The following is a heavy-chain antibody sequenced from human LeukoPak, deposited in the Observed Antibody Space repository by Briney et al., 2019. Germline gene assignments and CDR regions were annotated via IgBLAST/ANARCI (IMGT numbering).Heavy chain of an antibody. J-gene: IGHJ6*02. CDR2: ITGTGGTT. Sequence: GGSLRLSCAASGFTFSSCAMSWVRQAPGKGLEWVSTITGTGGTTYYADSVKGRFTVSRDNAKNSLYLQMNSLRAEDTAVYYCAREYYYDSSGSYRRYYYYGMDVWGQGTTVTVSS. V-gene: IGHV3-23*01. CDR3: AREYYYDSSGSYRRYYYYGMDV. CDR1: GFTFSSCA. D-gene: IGHD3-22*01.